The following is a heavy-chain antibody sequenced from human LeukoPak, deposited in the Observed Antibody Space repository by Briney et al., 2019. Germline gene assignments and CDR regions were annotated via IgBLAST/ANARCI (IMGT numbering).Heavy chain of an antibody. V-gene: IGHV3-30*04. CDR2: ISYDGSNK. J-gene: IGHJ4*02. D-gene: IGHD1-26*01. CDR1: GFIFSSYA. CDR3: ARDRYSGSYFPSGPFDY. Sequence: PGRSLRLSCAASGFIFSSYAMHWARQAQGKGLEWVAVISYDGSNKYYADSVKGRFTISRDNSKNTLYLQMNSLRAEDTAVYYCARDRYSGSYFPSGPFDYWGQGTLVTVSS.